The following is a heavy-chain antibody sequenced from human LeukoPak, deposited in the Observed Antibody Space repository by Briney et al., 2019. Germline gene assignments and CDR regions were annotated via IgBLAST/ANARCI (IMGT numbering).Heavy chain of an antibody. CDR3: AREYCGSTSCYMNY. CDR1: GYTFTGYY. D-gene: IGHD2-2*02. V-gene: IGHV1-2*02. CDR2: INPNSGGT. J-gene: IGHJ4*02. Sequence: ASVKVSCKASGYTFTGYYIHWVRQAPGQGLEWMGWINPNSGGTNYAQKFHGRVSMTRDTSISTAYMELSRLRSDDVAVYYCAREYCGSTSCYMNYWGQGTLVTVSS.